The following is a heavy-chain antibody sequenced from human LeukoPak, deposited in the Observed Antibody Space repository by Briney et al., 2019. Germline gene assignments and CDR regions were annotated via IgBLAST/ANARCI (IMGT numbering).Heavy chain of an antibody. V-gene: IGHV3-30*02. J-gene: IGHJ4*02. Sequence: GGSLRLSCAASGFTFNSYGMHWVRQAPGKGLEWVAFIRYDGSNKYYADSVKGRFTISRDNSKNTLYLQMNSLRAEDTAVYYCASRGYSYGYCDYWGQGTLVTVSS. D-gene: IGHD5-18*01. CDR3: ASRGYSYGYCDY. CDR1: GFTFNSYG. CDR2: IRYDGSNK.